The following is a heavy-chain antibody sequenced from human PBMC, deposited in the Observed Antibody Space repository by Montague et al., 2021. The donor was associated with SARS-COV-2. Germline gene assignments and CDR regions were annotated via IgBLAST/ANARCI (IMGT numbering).Heavy chain of an antibody. CDR1: GGSFSGHY. J-gene: IGHJ6*03. CDR2: INNSGST. V-gene: IGHV4-34*01. CDR3: ARGRIELSMIVVVMTGASYYMDV. D-gene: IGHD3-22*01. Sequence: SETLSLTCAVYGGSFSGHYWSWIRQPPGKGLEWIGEINNSGSTNCNPSLKSRVTISVDTSKNQFSLKLHSVTAADTAVYYCARGRIELSMIVVVMTGASYYMDVWGKGTTVTVPS.